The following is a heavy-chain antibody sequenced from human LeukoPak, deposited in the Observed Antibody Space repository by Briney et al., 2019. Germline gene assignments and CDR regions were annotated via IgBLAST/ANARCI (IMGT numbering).Heavy chain of an antibody. Sequence: PSETLSLTCNVSGGSIGNFYWSWIRQPAGKGLEWIGRIFTSGSTNYNPSLKSRVTMSVDTSKNQFSLKLSSVTAADTAVYYCARDPYYYGSGAYPFDYWGQGTLVTVSS. D-gene: IGHD3-10*01. CDR1: GGSIGNFY. V-gene: IGHV4-4*07. J-gene: IGHJ4*02. CDR2: IFTSGST. CDR3: ARDPYYYGSGAYPFDY.